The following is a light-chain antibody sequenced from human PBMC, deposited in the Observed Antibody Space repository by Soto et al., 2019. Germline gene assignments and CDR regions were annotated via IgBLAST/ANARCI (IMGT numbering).Light chain of an antibody. J-gene: IGKJ3*01. CDR2: AAS. CDR1: QAIDQS. Sequence: DIQMTQSPSSLSASVGDRVTITCRSSQAIDQSAAWYQQKPGQVPKLLIYAASTLHSGVPSRFSGSGSGTHFTLTITGLQPEDVATYFCQEHNGDLPFAFGPGTTVDV. CDR3: QEHNGDLPFA. V-gene: IGKV1-27*01.